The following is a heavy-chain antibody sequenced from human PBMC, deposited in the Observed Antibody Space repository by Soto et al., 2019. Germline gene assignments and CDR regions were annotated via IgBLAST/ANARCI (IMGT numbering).Heavy chain of an antibody. Sequence: SETLSLTCTVSGGSISSYYWSWIRQPAGKGLEWIGRIYTRGSTNYNPSLKSRVTMSVDTSKNQFSLKLSSVTAADTAVYYCAREYSSGRTFDYWGQGTLVTVSS. V-gene: IGHV4-4*07. CDR1: GGSISSYY. D-gene: IGHD6-19*01. J-gene: IGHJ4*02. CDR2: IYTRGST. CDR3: AREYSSGRTFDY.